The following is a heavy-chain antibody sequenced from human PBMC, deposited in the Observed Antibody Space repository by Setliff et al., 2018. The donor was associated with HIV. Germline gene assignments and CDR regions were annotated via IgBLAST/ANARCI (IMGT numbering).Heavy chain of an antibody. CDR2: ISSSGTYI. CDR1: GFTFSSYS. CDR3: ARKTVTNLFALDV. Sequence: GGSLRLSCAASGFTFSSYSMNWVRQAPGKGLEWVSSISSSGTYIHYSDSVKGRFTVSRDNAKNSVYLQMNSLRAEDTAVYYCARKTVTNLFALDVWGQGTTVTVSS. D-gene: IGHD4-17*01. J-gene: IGHJ6*02. V-gene: IGHV3-21*01.